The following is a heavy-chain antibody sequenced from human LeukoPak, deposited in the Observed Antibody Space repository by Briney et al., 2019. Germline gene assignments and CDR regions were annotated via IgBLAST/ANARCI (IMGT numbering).Heavy chain of an antibody. CDR2: ISAYNGNT. Sequence: ASVKVSCKASGYTFTSYGISWVRQAPGQGLEWMGWISAYNGNTNYAQKLQGRVTMTTDTSTSTAYMELRSLRSDDTAVYYCARDRRGSITIFGVVIPPLDYWGQGTLVTVSS. CDR3: ARDRRGSITIFGVVIPPLDY. D-gene: IGHD3-3*01. V-gene: IGHV1-18*01. CDR1: GYTFTSYG. J-gene: IGHJ4*02.